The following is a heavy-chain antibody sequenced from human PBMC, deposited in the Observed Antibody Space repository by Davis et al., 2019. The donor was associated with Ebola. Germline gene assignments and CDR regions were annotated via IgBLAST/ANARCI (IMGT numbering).Heavy chain of an antibody. D-gene: IGHD2-21*02. CDR3: AKEMEVTKPYDH. J-gene: IGHJ4*02. Sequence: PGGSLRLSCAASGFSFNKYGMSWVRQALGKGLEWVAAVSRKGGSYYADSVKGRFTVLRDTARDTLFLQMDGLRDEDTAMYYCAKEMEVTKPYDHWGQGTLVTVSS. CDR1: GFSFNKYG. V-gene: IGHV3-23*01. CDR2: VSRKGGS.